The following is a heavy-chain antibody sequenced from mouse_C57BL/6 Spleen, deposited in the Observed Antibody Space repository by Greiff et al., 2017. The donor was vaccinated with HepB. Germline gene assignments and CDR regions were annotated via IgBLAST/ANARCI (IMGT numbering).Heavy chain of an antibody. J-gene: IGHJ2*01. CDR2: ILPGSGST. CDR3: ARYYGSSYPLGY. V-gene: IGHV1-9*01. CDR1: GYTFTGYW. Sequence: QVQLQQSGAELMKPGASVKLSCKATGYTFTGYWIEWVKQRPGHGLEWIGEILPGSGSTNYNEKFKGKATFTADTSSNTAYMQLSCLTTEDSAIYYCARYYGSSYPLGYWGQGTTLTVSS. D-gene: IGHD1-1*01.